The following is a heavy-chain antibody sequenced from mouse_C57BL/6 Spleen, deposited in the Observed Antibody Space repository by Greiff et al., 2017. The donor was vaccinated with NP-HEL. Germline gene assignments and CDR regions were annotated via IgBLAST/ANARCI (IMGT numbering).Heavy chain of an antibody. Sequence: QVQLQQSGAELVRPGTSVKMSCKASGYTFTNYWIGWAKQRPGHGLEWIGDIYPGGGYTNYNEKFKGKATLTADKSSSTAYMQFSSLTSEDSAIYYCARSPNWDGGYFDVWGTGTTVTVSS. J-gene: IGHJ1*03. D-gene: IGHD4-1*02. CDR1: GYTFTNYW. V-gene: IGHV1-63*01. CDR2: IYPGGGYT. CDR3: ARSPNWDGGYFDV.